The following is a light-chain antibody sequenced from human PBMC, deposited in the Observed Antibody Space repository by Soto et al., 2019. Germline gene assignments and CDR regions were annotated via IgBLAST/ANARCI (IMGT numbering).Light chain of an antibody. J-gene: IGLJ3*02. CDR2: DNN. Sequence: QSVLTQPPSVSAAPGQKVTISCSGGSSNIGNNYVSWYQQLPGTAPKLLIYDNNNRPSGIPDRFSGSKSGTSATLGITGLETGDEADYYCGTWDSSLSAGVFGGGTKLTVL. V-gene: IGLV1-51*01. CDR3: GTWDSSLSAGV. CDR1: SSNIGNNY.